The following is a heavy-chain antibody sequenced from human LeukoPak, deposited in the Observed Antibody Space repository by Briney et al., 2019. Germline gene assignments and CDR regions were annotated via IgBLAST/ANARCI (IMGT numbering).Heavy chain of an antibody. CDR3: AVGPHHYFDS. CDR2: ISYSGST. J-gene: IGHJ4*02. V-gene: IGHV4-31*03. Sequence: SQTLSLTCTVSGGSVNSGGYYWSWIRQHPGKGLEWIGYISYSGSTYYNPSLKSRLTISLDTSKNQSSLRLSSVSAADAAVYFCAVGPHHYFDSWGQGTLVTVSS. CDR1: GGSVNSGGYY.